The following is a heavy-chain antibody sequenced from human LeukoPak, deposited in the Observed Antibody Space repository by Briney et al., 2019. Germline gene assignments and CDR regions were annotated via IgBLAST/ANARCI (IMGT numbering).Heavy chain of an antibody. CDR3: AKDLSGGGPFGELLYYFDY. D-gene: IGHD3-10*01. Sequence: PGGSLRLSCAASGFTFSSYAMSWVRQAPGKGLEWVSAISGSGGSTYYADSVKGRFTISRDNSKNTLYLQMNSLRAEDTAVYYCAKDLSGGGPFGELLYYFDYWGQGTLVTVSS. J-gene: IGHJ4*02. CDR1: GFTFSSYA. CDR2: ISGSGGST. V-gene: IGHV3-23*01.